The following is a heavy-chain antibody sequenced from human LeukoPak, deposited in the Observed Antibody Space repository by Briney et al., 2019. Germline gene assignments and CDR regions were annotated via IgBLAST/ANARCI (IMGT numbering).Heavy chain of an antibody. J-gene: IGHJ4*02. Sequence: PGGSLRLSCAASGFTFSSYSMNWVRQAPGKGLEWVSSISSSSSYIYYADSVKGRFTISRDNSKNTIYLQMNSLRAEDTAVYYCAKRSSTSSGYFDLWGRGTLVTVSS. CDR2: ISSSSSYI. V-gene: IGHV3-21*04. CDR3: AKRSSTSSGYFDL. CDR1: GFTFSSYS. D-gene: IGHD3-22*01.